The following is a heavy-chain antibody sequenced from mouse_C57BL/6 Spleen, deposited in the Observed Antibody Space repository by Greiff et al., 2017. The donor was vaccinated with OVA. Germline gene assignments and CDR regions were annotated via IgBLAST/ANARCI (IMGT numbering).Heavy chain of an antibody. J-gene: IGHJ2*01. Sequence: EVMLVESGGGLVQPGGSLSLSCAASGFTFTDYYMSWVRQPPGKALEWLGFIRNKANGYTTEYSASVKGRFTISRDNSQSILYLQMNALRAEDSATYYCARFSIYYYGSSFDYWGQGTTLTVSS. V-gene: IGHV7-3*01. CDR3: ARFSIYYYGSSFDY. CDR2: IRNKANGYTT. CDR1: GFTFTDYY. D-gene: IGHD1-1*01.